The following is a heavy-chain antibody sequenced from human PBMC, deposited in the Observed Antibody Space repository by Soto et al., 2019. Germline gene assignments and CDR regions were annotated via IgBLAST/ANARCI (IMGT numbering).Heavy chain of an antibody. Sequence: QVQLVQSGAEVKKPGASVKVSCEASGYTFTSYAMHWVRQAPGQRLEWMGWINAGNGNTKYSQKFQGRVTITRDTSASTAYMELSSLRSEDTAVYYCARGRAVAGTYYYYYYGMDVWGQGTTVTVSS. J-gene: IGHJ6*02. CDR1: GYTFTSYA. CDR3: ARGRAVAGTYYYYYYGMDV. CDR2: INAGNGNT. V-gene: IGHV1-3*01. D-gene: IGHD6-19*01.